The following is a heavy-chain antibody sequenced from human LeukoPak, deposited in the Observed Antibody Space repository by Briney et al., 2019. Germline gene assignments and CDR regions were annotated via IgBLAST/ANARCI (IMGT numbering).Heavy chain of an antibody. J-gene: IGHJ4*02. D-gene: IGHD2-2*01. CDR3: ARGVGHCSSTYCYWANFDF. Sequence: VASVKVSCKASGGTFSSYAISWVRQAPGQGLEWMGGIIPIFGTANYAQKFQGRVTITADKLTSTAYMELSSLGSDDTAVYYCARGVGHCSSTYCYWANFDFWGQGTLVTVSS. V-gene: IGHV1-69*06. CDR2: IIPIFGTA. CDR1: GGTFSSYA.